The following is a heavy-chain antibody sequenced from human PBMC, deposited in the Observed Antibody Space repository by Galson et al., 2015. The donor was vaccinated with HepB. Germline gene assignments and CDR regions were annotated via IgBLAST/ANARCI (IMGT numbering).Heavy chain of an antibody. J-gene: IGHJ4*02. CDR2: IGKGGDT. CDR3: ARVGPYGDYAFDL. Sequence: SLRLSCAASGFTFSIYDMYWVRQGTEKRLEWVSSIGKGGDTYYPDSAKGRFTISRENAKNSLYLQLNSLRAGDTAVYYCARVGPYGDYAFDLWGQGTLVTVSS. D-gene: IGHD4-17*01. V-gene: IGHV3-13*01. CDR1: GFTFSIYD.